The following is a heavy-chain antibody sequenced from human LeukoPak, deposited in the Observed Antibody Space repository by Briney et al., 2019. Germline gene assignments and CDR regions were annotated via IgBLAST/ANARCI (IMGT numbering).Heavy chain of an antibody. V-gene: IGHV1-2*02. J-gene: IGHJ1*01. CDR1: GYTFSDYY. D-gene: IGHD5/OR15-5a*01. CDR2: VFPRSGDT. CDR3: ARPPRDLVSAAPFPF. Sequence: ASVKVSCKPSGYTFSDYYIHWVRQAPREGLEWVGWVFPRSGDTYYSQRFHGRVAMTTDTSINTAYMALSRLKSDDTGVYFCARPPRDLVSAAPFPFWGEGALVTVSS.